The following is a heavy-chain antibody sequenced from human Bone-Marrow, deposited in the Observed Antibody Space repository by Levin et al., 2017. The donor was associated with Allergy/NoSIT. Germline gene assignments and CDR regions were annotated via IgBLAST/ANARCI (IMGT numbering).Heavy chain of an antibody. Sequence: PGESLKISCAASGFTFSSYTMHWVRQAPGKGLEWVATISFHGSNKYYADSVKGRFTVSRDNSKNTLYLQMSSLRGEDTGVYYCAPSVTTVPNSWGQGTLVTVSS. CDR1: GFTFSSYT. CDR2: ISFHGSNK. D-gene: IGHD4-17*01. CDR3: APSVTTVPNS. V-gene: IGHV3-30-3*01. J-gene: IGHJ4*02.